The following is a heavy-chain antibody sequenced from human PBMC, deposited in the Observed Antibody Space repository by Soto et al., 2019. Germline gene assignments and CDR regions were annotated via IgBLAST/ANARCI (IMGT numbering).Heavy chain of an antibody. Sequence: GGSLRLSCAASGFTFSSYWMSWVRQAPGKGLEWVANIKQDGSEKYYVDSVKGRFTISRDNAKNSPYLQMNSLRAEDTAVYYCARWGMRDSSGPRGYWGQGTLVTVSS. CDR3: ARWGMRDSSGPRGY. D-gene: IGHD6-19*01. V-gene: IGHV3-7*03. CDR1: GFTFSSYW. J-gene: IGHJ4*02. CDR2: IKQDGSEK.